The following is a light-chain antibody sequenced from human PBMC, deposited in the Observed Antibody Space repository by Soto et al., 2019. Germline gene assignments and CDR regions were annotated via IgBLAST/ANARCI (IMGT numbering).Light chain of an antibody. V-gene: IGKV4-1*01. CDR1: QSIFYSSNNKNY. CDR2: WAS. Sequence: DIVMTQSPDSLAVSLGERATMSCKSSQSIFYSSNNKNYLAWYQQKPGQPPKLLIYWASTRESGVPDRFSGSGSGTDFTLTISSLQAEDVAVYYCQQYYSSPTWTFGQGTKVDI. J-gene: IGKJ1*01. CDR3: QQYYSSPTWT.